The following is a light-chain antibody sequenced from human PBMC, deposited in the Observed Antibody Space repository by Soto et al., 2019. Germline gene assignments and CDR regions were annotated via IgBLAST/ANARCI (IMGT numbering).Light chain of an antibody. CDR1: QSVSSSY. Sequence: EIVLTQSPGTLSLSPGERATLSCRASQSVSSSYLAWYQQKPGQSPRLLIFGASSRATGTPDRFSGSGSGTDFTLTISRLEPEDFAVYYFQQYDTSPRTFGQETTVEIK. CDR3: QQYDTSPRT. J-gene: IGKJ1*01. CDR2: GAS. V-gene: IGKV3-20*01.